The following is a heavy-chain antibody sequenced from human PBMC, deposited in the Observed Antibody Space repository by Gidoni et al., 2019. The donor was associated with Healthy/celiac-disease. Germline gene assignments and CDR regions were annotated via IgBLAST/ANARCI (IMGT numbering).Heavy chain of an antibody. V-gene: IGHV4-59*01. J-gene: IGHJ5*02. Sequence: QVQLQESVPGLVKPSATLSLPCTVSGCSISSSYWSWIRPPPGKGLEWIGYIYYSGSTQDNPSLKSRVTISVDTSKNKCSLKLSSVTAAYTAVYYCARGYDFWSGNWFDPWGQGTLVTVSS. CDR3: ARGYDFWSGNWFDP. CDR1: GCSISSSY. CDR2: IYYSGST. D-gene: IGHD3-3*01.